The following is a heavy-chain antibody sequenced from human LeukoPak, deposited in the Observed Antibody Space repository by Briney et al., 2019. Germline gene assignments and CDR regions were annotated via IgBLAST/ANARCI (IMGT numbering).Heavy chain of an antibody. Sequence: GGSLRLSCAASGFTFSSYAMSWVRQAPGKGLEWVSAISGSGGSTYYADSVKSRFTISRDNSKNTLYLQMNSLRAEDTAVYYCARNVEMATIFFDYWGQGTLVTVSS. CDR3: ARNVEMATIFFDY. CDR1: GFTFSSYA. D-gene: IGHD5-24*01. CDR2: ISGSGGST. V-gene: IGHV3-23*01. J-gene: IGHJ4*02.